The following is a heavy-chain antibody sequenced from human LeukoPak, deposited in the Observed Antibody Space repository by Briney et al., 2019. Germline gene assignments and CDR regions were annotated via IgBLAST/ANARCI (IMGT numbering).Heavy chain of an antibody. J-gene: IGHJ4*02. V-gene: IGHV4-59*08. D-gene: IGHD3-22*01. Sequence: SETLSLTCTVSGGPISSYYWSWIRQPPGKGLEWIGYIYYSGSTNYNPSLKSRVTISVDTSKNQFSLKLSSVTAADTAVYYCARMDYYDSSGYYAYWGQGTLVTVSS. CDR1: GGPISSYY. CDR3: ARMDYYDSSGYYAY. CDR2: IYYSGST.